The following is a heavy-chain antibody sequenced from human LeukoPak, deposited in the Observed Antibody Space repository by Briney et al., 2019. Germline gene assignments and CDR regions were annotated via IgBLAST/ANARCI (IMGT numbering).Heavy chain of an antibody. Sequence: ASVKDSCKASGYTFTGYYMHWVRQAPGQGLEWMGWINPNSGGTNYAQKFQGRVTMTRDTSISTAYMELSRLRSDDTAVYYCARHSKTYCDFDYWGQGTLVTDSS. CDR1: GYTFTGYY. CDR2: INPNSGGT. D-gene: IGHD4-11*01. J-gene: IGHJ4*02. V-gene: IGHV1-2*02. CDR3: ARHSKTYCDFDY.